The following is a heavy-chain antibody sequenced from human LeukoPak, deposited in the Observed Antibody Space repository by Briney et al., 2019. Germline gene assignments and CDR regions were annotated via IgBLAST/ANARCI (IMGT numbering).Heavy chain of an antibody. CDR2: IYYNGST. V-gene: IGHV4-59*01. CDR1: GGSISSYY. Sequence: PSETLSLTCTVSGGSISSYYWSWIRQPPGKGLEWIGYIYYNGSTNYNPSLKSRVTISVDTSKNQFSLKLSSVTAADTAVYYCARDRSYYYGSGTEYYYYGMDVWGQGTTVTVSS. D-gene: IGHD3-10*01. J-gene: IGHJ6*02. CDR3: ARDRSYYYGSGTEYYYYGMDV.